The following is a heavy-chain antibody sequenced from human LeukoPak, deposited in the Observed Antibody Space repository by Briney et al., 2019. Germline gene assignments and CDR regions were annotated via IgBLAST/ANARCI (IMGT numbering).Heavy chain of an antibody. Sequence: PSETLSLTCTVSGGSISSSSYYWGWIRQPPGKGLEWIGSIYYSGSTYYNPSLKSRVTISVDTSKNQFSLKLSSVTAADTAVYYCARVGLLHARVDYWGQGTLVTVSS. CDR3: ARVGLLHARVDY. J-gene: IGHJ4*02. V-gene: IGHV4-39*01. CDR1: GGSISSSSYY. CDR2: IYYSGST. D-gene: IGHD3-22*01.